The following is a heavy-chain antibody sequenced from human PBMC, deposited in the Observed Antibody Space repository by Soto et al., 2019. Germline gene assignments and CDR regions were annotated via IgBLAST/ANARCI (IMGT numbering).Heavy chain of an antibody. CDR1: GFTFTSSA. CDR3: AADGLYDILTGFWNC. Sequence: GASVKVSCKASGFTFTSSAVQWVRQARGQRLEWIGWIVVGSGNTNYAQKFQERVTITRDMPTSTAYIELSSLRSEDTAVYYCAADGLYDILTGFWNCWGQGTLVTVSS. CDR2: IVVGSGNT. J-gene: IGHJ4*02. D-gene: IGHD3-9*01. V-gene: IGHV1-58*01.